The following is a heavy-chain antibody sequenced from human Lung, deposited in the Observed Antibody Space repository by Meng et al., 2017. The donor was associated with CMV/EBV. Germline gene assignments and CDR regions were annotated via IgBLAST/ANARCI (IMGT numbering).Heavy chain of an antibody. CDR1: GFTFSSYW. J-gene: IGHJ6*02. V-gene: IGHV3-74*03. D-gene: IGHD3-22*01. Sequence: GESLKISCAASGFTFSSYWMHWVRQTPGKGLVWVSHIISDGSNTTYADSVKGRFTISRDNAKNMLYLQMNSLRAEDTAVYYCARELYYDAPVYYHYGMDVWGQGTTVTVSS. CDR2: IISDGSNT. CDR3: ARELYYDAPVYYHYGMDV.